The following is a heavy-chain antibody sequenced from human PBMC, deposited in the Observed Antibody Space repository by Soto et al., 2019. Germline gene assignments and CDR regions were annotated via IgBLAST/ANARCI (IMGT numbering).Heavy chain of an antibody. CDR3: TTGTVDTAMVPGYFDL. Sequence: EVQLVESGGGLVKPGGSLRLTCAASGFTFSNAWMNWVRQAPGKGLEWVGRIKSKSDGGTTDYAAPVKGRFTISRDDSKKTVYLQVKSLRTEDTAVYYCTTGTVDTAMVPGYFDLWGRGTLVTVSS. CDR2: IKSKSDGGTT. D-gene: IGHD5-18*01. CDR1: GFTFSNAW. J-gene: IGHJ2*01. V-gene: IGHV3-15*07.